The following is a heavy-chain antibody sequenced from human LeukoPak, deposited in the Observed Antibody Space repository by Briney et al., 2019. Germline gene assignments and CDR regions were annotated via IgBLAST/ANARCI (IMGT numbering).Heavy chain of an antibody. CDR3: ARDRRPGYYFDY. Sequence: SETLSLTCTVSGGSISSSSYYWGWIRQPPGKGLEWIGSIYYSGSTYYNPSLKSRVTISVDTSKNQFSLKLSSVTAADTAVYYCARDRRPGYYFDYWGQGTLVTVSS. CDR2: IYYSGST. CDR1: GGSISSSSYY. V-gene: IGHV4-39*02. J-gene: IGHJ4*02.